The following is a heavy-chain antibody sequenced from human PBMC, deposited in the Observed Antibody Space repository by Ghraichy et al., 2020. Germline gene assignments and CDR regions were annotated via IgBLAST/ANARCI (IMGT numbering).Heavy chain of an antibody. D-gene: IGHD3-22*01. Sequence: LSLTCTVSGGSISSYYWSWIRQPAGKGLEWIGRIYTSGSTNYNPSLKSRVTMSVDTSKNQFSLKLSSVTAADTAVYYCARDYYDSSGYETNWFDPWGQATLVTVSS. CDR2: IYTSGST. V-gene: IGHV4-4*07. CDR1: GGSISSYY. J-gene: IGHJ5*02. CDR3: ARDYYDSSGYETNWFDP.